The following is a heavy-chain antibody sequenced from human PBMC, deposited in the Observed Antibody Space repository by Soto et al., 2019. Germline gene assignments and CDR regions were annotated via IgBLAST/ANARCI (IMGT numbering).Heavy chain of an antibody. CDR2: IIAIFGTA. J-gene: IGHJ6*02. CDR3: ARDIVFGGTYGMDV. V-gene: IGHV1-69*12. Sequence: QVQLVQSGAEVKKPGSSVKVSCKASGGTFSRYAISWVRQAPGQGLEWMGGIIAIFGTANYAQKFQGRVTITADESTSTAYMELSSLTSEDMAVYYCARDIVFGGTYGMDVWGQGTTVTVSS. CDR1: GGTFSRYA. D-gene: IGHD3-16*01.